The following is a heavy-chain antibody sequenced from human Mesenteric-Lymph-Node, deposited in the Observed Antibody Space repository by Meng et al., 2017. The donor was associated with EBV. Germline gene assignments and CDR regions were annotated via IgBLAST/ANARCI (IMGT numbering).Heavy chain of an antibody. Sequence: QVHLVQFGAELKKPGASVRVSCKASGYTFTDYYLHWVRQAPGQGFEWMGRINPHSGDTHSAEKFQGRVTMTWDTSINTAYMELSGLTSDDTATFYCARAPTTVERQHYWGQGTLVTVSS. CDR3: ARAPTTVERQHY. V-gene: IGHV1-2*06. J-gene: IGHJ4*02. D-gene: IGHD4-23*01. CDR2: INPHSGDT. CDR1: GYTFTDYY.